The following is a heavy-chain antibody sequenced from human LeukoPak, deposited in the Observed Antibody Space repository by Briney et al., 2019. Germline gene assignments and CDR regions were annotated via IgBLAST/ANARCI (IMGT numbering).Heavy chain of an antibody. D-gene: IGHD2/OR15-2a*01. J-gene: IGHJ4*02. CDR2: INTGNGNT. V-gene: IGHV1-3*04. CDR1: GYTFTGYY. Sequence: ASVKVSCKASGYTFTGYYMHWVRQAPGQRLEWMGWINTGNGNTKYSQKFQGRVTITRDTSTSTAYMELSSLRSEDTAVYYCARDPGLLPDYWGQGTLVTVSS. CDR3: ARDPGLLPDY.